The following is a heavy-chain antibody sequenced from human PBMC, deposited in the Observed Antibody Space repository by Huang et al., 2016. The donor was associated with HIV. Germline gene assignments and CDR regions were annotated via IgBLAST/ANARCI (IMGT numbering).Heavy chain of an antibody. V-gene: IGHV3-30-3*01. CDR1: RFTFSNYA. J-gene: IGHJ6*03. CDR3: ARELWLRDLYYYYYMDV. CDR2: ISYDGSNK. D-gene: IGHD5-12*01. Sequence: QVQLVESGGGVVQPGRSLRLSCAASRFTFSNYAMPWVRQDPSKGVEWVAVISYDGSNKYYADSVKGRFTISRDNSKNTLYVQMNSLRAEDTAVYYCARELWLRDLYYYYYMDVWGKGTTVTVSS.